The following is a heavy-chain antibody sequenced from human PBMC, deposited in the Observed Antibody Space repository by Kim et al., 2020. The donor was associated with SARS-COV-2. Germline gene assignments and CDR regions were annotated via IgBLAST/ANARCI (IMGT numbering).Heavy chain of an antibody. V-gene: IGHV3-7*01. CDR1: GFTFSDYW. Sequence: GGSLRLSCAVSGFTFSDYWMSWVRQAPGKGLEWVANIKHDGSETNYVDSVKGRFTISRDNAKNSLYLQMDSLKAEDTAVYYCARGHHFNYFWGQGTLVTVSS. J-gene: IGHJ4*02. D-gene: IGHD1-1*01. CDR3: ARGHHFNYF. CDR2: IKHDGSET.